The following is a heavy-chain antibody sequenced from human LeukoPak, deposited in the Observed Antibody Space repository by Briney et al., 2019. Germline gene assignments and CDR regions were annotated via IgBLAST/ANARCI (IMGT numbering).Heavy chain of an antibody. J-gene: IGHJ4*02. CDR2: IKQDGSEK. Sequence: PGGSLRLSCVAPGFILRSYWMSWVRQAPGKRLEWVANIKQDGSEKHYVDSVKGRFTISRDNAKNSLYLQMNSLRAEDTAMYYCATGLWTYDNWGQGTLVTVSS. CDR3: ATGLWTYDN. CDR1: GFILRSYW. D-gene: IGHD2/OR15-2a*01. V-gene: IGHV3-7*03.